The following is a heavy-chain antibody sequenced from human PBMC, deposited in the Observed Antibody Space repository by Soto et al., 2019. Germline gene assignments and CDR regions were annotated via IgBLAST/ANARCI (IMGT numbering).Heavy chain of an antibody. CDR1: GGSLSTAGYY. CDR2: IFYNGST. CDR3: ARCWMVRGVMPWYFDN. D-gene: IGHD3-10*01. Sequence: QVQLQESGPGLVKPSQTLSLTCTVSGGSLSTAGYYWSWIRQHPGKGLEWLGYIFYNGSTHYNSSRKSRITISKDSSNNHFSLKLSSVTAADTAVVSCARCWMVRGVMPWYFDNWGQGTLVTVSS. J-gene: IGHJ4*02. V-gene: IGHV4-31*03.